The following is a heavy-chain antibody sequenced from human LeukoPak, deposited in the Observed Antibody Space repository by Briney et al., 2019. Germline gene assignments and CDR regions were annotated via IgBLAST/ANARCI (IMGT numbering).Heavy chain of an antibody. V-gene: IGHV3-23*01. CDR1: GFTFNSYT. CDR3: ARDSQDDIVVVVAATDPYFDY. Sequence: PGGSLRLSCAVSGFTFNSYTMSWVRQAPGKGLEWVSAISGSGGSTYYADSVKGRFTISRDNSKNTLYLQMNSLRAEDTAVYYCARDSQDDIVVVVAATDPYFDYWGQGTLVTVSS. D-gene: IGHD2-15*01. CDR2: ISGSGGST. J-gene: IGHJ4*02.